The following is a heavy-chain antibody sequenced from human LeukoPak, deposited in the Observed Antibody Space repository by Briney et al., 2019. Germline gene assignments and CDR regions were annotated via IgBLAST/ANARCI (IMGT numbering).Heavy chain of an antibody. Sequence: ASVKVSCKASGYTFTSYDINWVRQATGQALDWMGWMNPNSGNTGYAQKFQGRVTITRNTSISTAYMELSSLRSEDTAVYYCARESSSGWYLSNWFDPWGQGTLVTVSS. D-gene: IGHD6-19*01. J-gene: IGHJ5*02. CDR1: GYTFTSYD. CDR2: MNPNSGNT. V-gene: IGHV1-8*03. CDR3: ARESSSGWYLSNWFDP.